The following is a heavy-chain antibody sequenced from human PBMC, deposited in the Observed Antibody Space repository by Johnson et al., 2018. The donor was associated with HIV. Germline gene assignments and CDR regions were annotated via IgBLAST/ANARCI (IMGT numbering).Heavy chain of an antibody. CDR2: ISYNGSNK. J-gene: IGHJ3*02. CDR3: AKEDPWRRAFDI. Sequence: QVQLVESGGGLVQPGGSLRLSCAASGFTFSSYGMHWVRQAPGKGLEWVAVISYNGSNKYYADSVNGRFTIYRDNFKNTLYLQMNGLRPEDTAVYYCAKEDPWRRAFDIWGQGTVVTVSS. D-gene: IGHD1-1*01. CDR1: GFTFSSYG. V-gene: IGHV3-30*19.